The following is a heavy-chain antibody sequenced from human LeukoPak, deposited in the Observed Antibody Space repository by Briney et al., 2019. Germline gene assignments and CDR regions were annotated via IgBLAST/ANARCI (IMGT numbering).Heavy chain of an antibody. J-gene: IGHJ5*02. Sequence: PGGSLRLSCAASGFIFSSYGMHWVRQAPGKGLEGVAFIRYDGSKKYYADSVKGRFTISRDNSKNTLYLQMNSLRAEDTAVYYCARESSLSITMAPRPFDPWGQGTLVTVSS. V-gene: IGHV3-30*02. CDR1: GFIFSSYG. D-gene: IGHD3-10*01. CDR2: IRYDGSKK. CDR3: ARESSLSITMAPRPFDP.